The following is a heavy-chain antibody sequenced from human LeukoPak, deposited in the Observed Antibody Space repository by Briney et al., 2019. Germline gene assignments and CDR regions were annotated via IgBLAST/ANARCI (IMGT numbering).Heavy chain of an antibody. Sequence: SETLSLTCTVSGGSISSSSYYWGWIRQPPGKGLEWIGSIYYSGSTYYNPSLKSRVTISVDTSKNQFSPKLSSVTAADTAVYYCARHSTYSSSWYGGWYFQHWGQGTLVTVSS. V-gene: IGHV4-39*01. CDR2: IYYSGST. J-gene: IGHJ1*01. CDR3: ARHSTYSSSWYGGWYFQH. D-gene: IGHD6-13*01. CDR1: GGSISSSSYY.